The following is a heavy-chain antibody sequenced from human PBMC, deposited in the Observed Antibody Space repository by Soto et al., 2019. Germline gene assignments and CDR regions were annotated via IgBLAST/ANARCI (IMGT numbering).Heavy chain of an antibody. CDR2: IWDDGSNK. Sequence: GGSLRLSCTASGFTFSDYGMHWVRQAPGKGLEWVAVIWDDGSNKYCSDSVKGRFTISRDNSKNTLHLQMNSLRADDTAVYYCARDRGIGSYGYSVDFWGQGTLVTVSS. CDR3: ARDRGIGSYGYSVDF. J-gene: IGHJ4*02. D-gene: IGHD5-18*01. CDR1: GFTFSDYG. V-gene: IGHV3-33*01.